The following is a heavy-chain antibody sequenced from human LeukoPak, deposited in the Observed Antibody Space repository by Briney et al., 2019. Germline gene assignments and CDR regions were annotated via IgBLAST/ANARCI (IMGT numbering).Heavy chain of an antibody. J-gene: IGHJ4*02. V-gene: IGHV1-2*02. D-gene: IGHD6-13*01. CDR3: ARGHPLSNWYVYYFDY. CDR2: INPNSGGT. CDR1: GYTFTGYY. Sequence: ASVKVSCKASGYTFTGYYMHWVRQAPGQGLEWMGWINPNSGGTNYAQKFQGRVTMTRDTSISTAYMELSSLRSDDTAVYYCARGHPLSNWYVYYFDYWGQGTLVTVSS.